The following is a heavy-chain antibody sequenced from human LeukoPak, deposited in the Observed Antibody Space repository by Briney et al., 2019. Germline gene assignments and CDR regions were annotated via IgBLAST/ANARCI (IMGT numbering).Heavy chain of an antibody. J-gene: IGHJ6*02. CDR1: GFTFSSYW. Sequence: PGGSLRLSCAASGFTFSSYWMHWVRQAPGKGLGWVSRINSDGSSTSYADSVKGRFTISRDNAKNTLYLQMNSLRAEDTAVYYCATGQGHGMDVWGQGTMVTVSS. CDR2: INSDGSST. V-gene: IGHV3-74*01. D-gene: IGHD1-14*01. CDR3: ATGQGHGMDV.